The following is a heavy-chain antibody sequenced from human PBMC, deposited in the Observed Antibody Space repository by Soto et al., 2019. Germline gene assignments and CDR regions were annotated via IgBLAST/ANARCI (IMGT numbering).Heavy chain of an antibody. V-gene: IGHV1-69*06. CDR2: IIPIFGTA. D-gene: IGHD1-26*01. Sequence: SVKVSCKASGGTFSSYAISWVRQAPGQGLEWMGGIIPIFGTANYAQKFQGRVTITADKSTSTAYMELSSLRSEDTAVYYCAADPLAPSGSYYYWGQGTLVTVSS. CDR3: AADPLAPSGSYYY. J-gene: IGHJ4*02. CDR1: GGTFSSYA.